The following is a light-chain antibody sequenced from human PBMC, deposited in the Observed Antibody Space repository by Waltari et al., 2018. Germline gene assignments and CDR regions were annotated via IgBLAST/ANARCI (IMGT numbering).Light chain of an antibody. CDR3: AAWDDSLHGPV. V-gene: IGLV1-44*01. J-gene: IGLJ2*01. CDR1: SSNIGTHT. Sequence: QSVLTQPPSASATPGQRVTIPCSGSSSNIGTHTVNLYQQLPGTAPKLLIHSNTQRPSGVPDRFSCSKSGTSASLAISGLQSEDETDYYCAAWDDSLHGPVFGGGTKVTVL. CDR2: SNT.